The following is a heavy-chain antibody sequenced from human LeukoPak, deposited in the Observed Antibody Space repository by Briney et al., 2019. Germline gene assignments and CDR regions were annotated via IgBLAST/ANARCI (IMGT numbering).Heavy chain of an antibody. V-gene: IGHV3-7*01. CDR2: IKQDGSEK. D-gene: IGHD2-8*02. Sequence: GGSLRLSCAASGFTFSNYWMSWVRQAPGKGLEWVANIKQDGSEKDYVDSVEGRFTISRDNAKNSLYLQMNSVRAEDAAVYYCARDKYGWSNQEGAFDIWGQGTMVTVSP. J-gene: IGHJ3*02. CDR3: ARDKYGWSNQEGAFDI. CDR1: GFTFSNYW.